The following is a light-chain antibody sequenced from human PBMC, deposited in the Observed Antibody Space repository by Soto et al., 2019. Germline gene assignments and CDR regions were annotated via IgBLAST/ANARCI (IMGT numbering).Light chain of an antibody. CDR3: HQYNDGPAGT. Sequence: EIVMTQSPATLSMSPGERATLSCRASQSVSNNLAWYQQKPGQAPTLLIFGASTRATGVPVRFSGSGSGRQFTLTISSRQSEDFAVYDCHQYNDGPAGTFGQGTKVEIK. CDR1: QSVSNN. V-gene: IGKV3-15*01. CDR2: GAS. J-gene: IGKJ1*01.